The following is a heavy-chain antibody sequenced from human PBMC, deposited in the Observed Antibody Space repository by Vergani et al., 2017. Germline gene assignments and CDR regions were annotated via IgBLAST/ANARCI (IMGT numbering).Heavy chain of an antibody. V-gene: IGHV1-69*02. CDR3: ARGDSSSWFVY. D-gene: IGHD6-13*01. Sequence: QVQLVQSGAEVKKPGSSVKVSCEASGGTFSSYTISWVRQAPGQGLEWMGRIIPILGIANYAQKFQGRVTITADKSTSTAYMELSSLRSEDTAVYYGARGDSSSWFVYWGQGTLVTVSS. CDR2: IIPILGIA. J-gene: IGHJ5*01. CDR1: GGTFSSYT.